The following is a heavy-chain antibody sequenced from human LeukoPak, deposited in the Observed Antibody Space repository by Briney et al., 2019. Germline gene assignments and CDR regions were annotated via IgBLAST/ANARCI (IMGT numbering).Heavy chain of an antibody. CDR3: ARGVTMVRGVIMGFDY. V-gene: IGHV4-4*07. D-gene: IGHD3-10*01. CDR1: GGSISSYY. CDR2: IYTSGST. Sequence: PSETLSLTCTVSGGSISSYYWSWIRQPAGKELEWIGRIYTSGSTNYNPSLKSRVTMSVDTSKNQFSLKLSSVTAADTAVYYCARGVTMVRGVIMGFDYWGQGTLVTVSS. J-gene: IGHJ4*02.